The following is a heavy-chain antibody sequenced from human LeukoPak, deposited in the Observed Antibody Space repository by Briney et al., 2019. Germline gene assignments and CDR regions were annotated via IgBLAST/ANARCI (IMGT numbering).Heavy chain of an antibody. CDR2: IYYSGST. CDR1: GGSIGSGDYY. J-gene: IGHJ4*02. V-gene: IGHV4-30-4*01. D-gene: IGHD2-8*01. CDR3: ARRDCTNGVCYTDY. Sequence: SQTLSLTCTVSGGSIGSGDYYWRWIRQPPGKGLEWIGYIYYSGSTYYNPSLKSRVTISVDTSKNQFSLKLSSVTAADTAVYYCARRDCTNGVCYTDYWGQGTLVTVSS.